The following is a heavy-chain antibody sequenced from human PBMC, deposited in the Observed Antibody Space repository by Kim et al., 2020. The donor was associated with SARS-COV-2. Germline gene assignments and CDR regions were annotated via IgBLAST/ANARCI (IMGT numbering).Heavy chain of an antibody. J-gene: IGHJ4*02. Sequence: ASVKVSCKSSGYTFTSYYIHWVRQAPGQGLEWMGIINPSGGSTSYAQKFQGRVTMTRDTSTSTVYMELSSLRSEDTAVYYCARVSHTMVRGVVFDYWGQGTLVTVSS. D-gene: IGHD3-10*01. CDR2: INPSGGST. CDR1: GYTFTSYY. CDR3: ARVSHTMVRGVVFDY. V-gene: IGHV1-46*01.